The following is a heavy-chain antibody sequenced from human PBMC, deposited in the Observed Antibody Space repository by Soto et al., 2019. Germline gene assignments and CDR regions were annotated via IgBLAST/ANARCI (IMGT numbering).Heavy chain of an antibody. CDR1: GGTFSSYA. CDR3: ARDRGVVVPAVIRYYYYYGMDV. V-gene: IGHV1-69*06. J-gene: IGHJ6*02. CDR2: IIPIFGTA. D-gene: IGHD2-2*01. Sequence: SVKVSCKASGGTFSSYAISWVRQAPGQGLEWMGGIIPIFGTANYAQKFQGRVTITADKSTSTAYMELSSLRSEDTAVYYCARDRGVVVPAVIRYYYYYGMDVWGQGTTVTSP.